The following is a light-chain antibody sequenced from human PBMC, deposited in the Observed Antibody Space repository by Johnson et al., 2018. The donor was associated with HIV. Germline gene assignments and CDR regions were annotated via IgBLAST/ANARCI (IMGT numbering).Light chain of an antibody. CDR2: ENN. CDR3: GTWDKSLNTGAV. J-gene: IGLJ1*01. V-gene: IGLV1-51*02. CDR1: RSNTGRNY. Sequence: HSVLTQPPSVSAAPGQKVTIYCSGSRSNTGRNYASWYQQLPGTAPKLLIYENNKRPSGIPDRFSGSKSGTSATLGIAGIQTGDEADYYCGTWDKSLNTGAVFGNGTKVTVL.